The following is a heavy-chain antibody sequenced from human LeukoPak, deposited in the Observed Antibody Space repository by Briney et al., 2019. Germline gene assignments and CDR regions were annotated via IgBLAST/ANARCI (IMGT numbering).Heavy chain of an antibody. Sequence: PSETLSLTCSVSGGFNTHYYWSWIRQPPGKGLEWIGYFYHSASTNYNPSLKSRVTISVDTSKNHFSLKLSSVTAADTAVYYCARAVAAAVTLDYWGQGTLVTVSS. J-gene: IGHJ4*02. V-gene: IGHV4-59*01. CDR3: ARAVAAAVTLDY. CDR1: GGFNTHYY. D-gene: IGHD6-13*01. CDR2: FYHSAST.